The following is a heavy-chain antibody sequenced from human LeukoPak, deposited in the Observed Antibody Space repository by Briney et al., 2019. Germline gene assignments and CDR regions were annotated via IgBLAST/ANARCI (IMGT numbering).Heavy chain of an antibody. CDR1: GYTFTGYY. V-gene: IGHV1-2*02. CDR3: ARDVSHRLFYDSSGYYILFDY. Sequence: ASVKVSCKASGYTFTGYYMHWVRQAPGQGLEWMGWINPNSGGTNYAQKFQGRVTMTRDTSTSTAYMELRSLRSDDTAVYYCARDVSHRLFYDSSGYYILFDYWGQGTLVTVSS. CDR2: INPNSGGT. D-gene: IGHD3-22*01. J-gene: IGHJ4*02.